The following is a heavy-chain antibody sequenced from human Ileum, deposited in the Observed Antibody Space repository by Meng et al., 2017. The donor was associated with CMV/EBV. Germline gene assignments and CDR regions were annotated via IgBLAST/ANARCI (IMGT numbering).Heavy chain of an antibody. J-gene: IGHJ4*02. V-gene: IGHV4-34*01. D-gene: IGHD6-13*01. CDR1: GGSFSGYY. CDR2: INHSGST. Sequence: SETLSLTCAVYGGSFSGYYWSWIRQPPGKGLEWIGEINHSGSTNYNPSLKSRVTISVDTSKNQFSLTLSSVTAADTAVYYCARGLNGYSSSWSDYWGQGTLVTVSS. CDR3: ARGLNGYSSSWSDY.